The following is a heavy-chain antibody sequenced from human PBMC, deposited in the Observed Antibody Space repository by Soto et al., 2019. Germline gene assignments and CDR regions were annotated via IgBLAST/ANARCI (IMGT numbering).Heavy chain of an antibody. V-gene: IGHV3-53*04. D-gene: IGHD6-19*01. Sequence: PGGSLRLSCAASGFTVSSNYMSWVRQAPGKGLEWVSVIYSGGSTYYADSVKGRFTISRHNSKNTLYLQMNSLRAEDTAVYYCARAPYSSGWWGFDYWGQGILVPVSS. CDR3: ARAPYSSGWWGFDY. CDR2: IYSGGST. J-gene: IGHJ4*02. CDR1: GFTVSSNY.